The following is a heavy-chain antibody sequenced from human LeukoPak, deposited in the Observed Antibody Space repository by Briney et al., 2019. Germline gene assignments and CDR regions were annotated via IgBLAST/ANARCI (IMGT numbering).Heavy chain of an antibody. CDR3: ARLGSYDFWSGYLNQYYFDY. J-gene: IGHJ4*02. CDR2: IYYSGST. V-gene: IGHV4-39*01. Sequence: PSETLSLTCTVSGGSISSSSYYWGWIRQPPGKGLEWIGSIYYSGSTYYNPSLKNRVTISVDTSKNQFSLKLSSVTAADTAVYYCARLGSYDFWSGYLNQYYFDYWGQGTLVTVSS. CDR1: GGSISSSSYY. D-gene: IGHD3-3*01.